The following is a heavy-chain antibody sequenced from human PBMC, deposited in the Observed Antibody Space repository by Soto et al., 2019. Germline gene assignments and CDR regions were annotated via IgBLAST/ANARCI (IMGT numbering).Heavy chain of an antibody. Sequence: ASVKVSCKVSGYTLTELSMHWVRQAPGKGLEWMGGFDPEDGETIYAQRFQGRVTMTEDTSTDTAYMELSSLRSEDTAVYYCARTRFLEWLPPPRGYYCYMDVWGKGTTVTVSS. CDR3: ARTRFLEWLPPPRGYYCYMDV. J-gene: IGHJ6*03. D-gene: IGHD3-3*01. CDR2: FDPEDGET. CDR1: GYTLTELS. V-gene: IGHV1-24*01.